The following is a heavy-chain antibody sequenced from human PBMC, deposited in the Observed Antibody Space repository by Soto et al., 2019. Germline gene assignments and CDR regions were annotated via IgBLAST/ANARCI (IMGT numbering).Heavy chain of an antibody. Sequence: EGQLVESGGGLVKPGGSLRLSCAASGFTFSSYSMNWVRQAPGKGLEWVSSISISSSYIYYADSLKGRFTISRDNAKNSLYLQMDSLRVEDTAVYYCARGGTAAPGAAYYFDYWGQGTLVTVSS. CDR1: GFTFSSYS. D-gene: IGHD6-13*01. J-gene: IGHJ4*02. CDR2: ISISSSYI. CDR3: ARGGTAAPGAAYYFDY. V-gene: IGHV3-21*01.